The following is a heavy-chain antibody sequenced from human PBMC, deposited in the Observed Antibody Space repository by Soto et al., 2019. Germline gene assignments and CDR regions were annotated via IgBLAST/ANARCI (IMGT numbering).Heavy chain of an antibody. CDR3: TTVSLLYSSGRNRDFDY. CDR2: INAGNGNT. CDR1: GYTFTSYA. J-gene: IGHJ4*02. Sequence: ASVKVSCKASGYTFTSYAMRWVRQAPGQRLEWMGWINAGNGNTKYSQKFQGRVTITRDTSASTAYMELNSLKTEDTAVYYCTTVSLLYSSGRNRDFDYWGQGTLVTVSS. V-gene: IGHV1-3*01. D-gene: IGHD6-19*01.